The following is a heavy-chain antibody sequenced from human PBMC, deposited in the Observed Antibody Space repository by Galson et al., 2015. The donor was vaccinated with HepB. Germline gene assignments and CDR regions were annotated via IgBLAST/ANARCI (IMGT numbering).Heavy chain of an antibody. CDR3: SRGGNSGFDY. Sequence: GKGLEWIGSIYYSGSTYYNPSLKSRVTISVDTSKNQFSLKLSSVTAADTAVYYCSRGGNSGFDYWGQGTLVTVSS. CDR2: IYYSGST. D-gene: IGHD4-23*01. J-gene: IGHJ4*02. V-gene: IGHV4-39*07.